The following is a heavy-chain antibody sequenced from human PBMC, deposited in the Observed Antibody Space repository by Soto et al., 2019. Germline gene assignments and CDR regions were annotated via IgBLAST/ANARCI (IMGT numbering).Heavy chain of an antibody. V-gene: IGHV1-3*01. CDR1: GFTFTSYA. D-gene: IGHD3-16*01. CDR2: INGGSGNT. J-gene: IGHJ4*02. CDR3: ARVXPWGNSAGDDYIQHYDS. Sequence: ASVKVSCKSSGFTFTSYAIHWLRQAPGQRPQWMGWINGGSGNTKYSQDFQGRVTFTRDTFATTAYLELSSLRSEDTAVYYCARVXPWGNSAGDDYIQHYDSWGQGTPVTVSS.